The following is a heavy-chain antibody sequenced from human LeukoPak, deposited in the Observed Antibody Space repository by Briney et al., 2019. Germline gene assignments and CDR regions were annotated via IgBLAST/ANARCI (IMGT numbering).Heavy chain of an antibody. CDR3: ARLFKGNGWYEPPT. CDR2: IRTDSGDT. CDR1: VYTFTNYG. V-gene: IGHV1-18*01. J-gene: IGHJ5*02. D-gene: IGHD6-19*01. Sequence: ASVKLSCNASVYTFTNYGISWGRLPPGQGLEWVGWIRTDSGDTNYSQKFQGRVTITTEASTTTAYLELRSLTSDDTALYYCARLFKGNGWYEPPTWGQGTLVIVSS.